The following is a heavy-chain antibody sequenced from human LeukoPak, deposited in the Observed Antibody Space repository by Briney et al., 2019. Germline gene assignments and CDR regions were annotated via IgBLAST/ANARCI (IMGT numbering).Heavy chain of an antibody. V-gene: IGHV5-10-1*01. J-gene: IGHJ4*02. CDR2: XXPSDSYS. CDR3: ARPATGRYGYRRPFDD. D-gene: IGHD5-18*01. CDR1: GYSFTNXX. Sequence: GESLKISCKGSGYSFTNXXXXXXRQMPGKGLEXXXXXXPSDSYSNYSPSFQGXVTFSADKSISTAYLQWSSLKASDSAIYYCARPATGRYGYRRPFDDWGQGTLVTVSS.